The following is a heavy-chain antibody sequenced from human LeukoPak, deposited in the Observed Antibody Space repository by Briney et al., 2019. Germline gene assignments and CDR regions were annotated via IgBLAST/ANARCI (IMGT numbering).Heavy chain of an antibody. CDR1: GGTFSSYA. CDR2: IIPIFGTA. Sequence: SVKVSCKASGGTFSSYAISWVRQAPGQGLEWMGGIIPIFGTANYAQKFQGRVTITTDESTSTAYMELSSLRSEGTAVYYSASSGSHGSWFDPWGQGTLVTVSS. J-gene: IGHJ5*02. V-gene: IGHV1-69*05. D-gene: IGHD1-26*01. CDR3: ASSGSHGSWFDP.